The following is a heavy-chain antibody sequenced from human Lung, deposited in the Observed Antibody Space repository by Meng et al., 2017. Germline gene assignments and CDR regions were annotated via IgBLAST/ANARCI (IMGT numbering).Heavy chain of an antibody. Sequence: QGQPQQGGPGLLKPSETLSLTCVGSGGSFSDYYWSWIRQPPGKELEWIGEINHSGSTNYNPSLESRATISVDTSQNNLSLKLSSVTAADSAVYYCARGPTTMAHDFDYWGQGTLVTVSS. V-gene: IGHV4-34*01. CDR3: ARGPTTMAHDFDY. J-gene: IGHJ4*02. D-gene: IGHD4-11*01. CDR2: INHSGST. CDR1: GGSFSDYY.